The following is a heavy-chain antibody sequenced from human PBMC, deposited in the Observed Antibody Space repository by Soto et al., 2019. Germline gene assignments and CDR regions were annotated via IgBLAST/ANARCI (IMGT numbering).Heavy chain of an antibody. CDR3: ARDGSSGVWYY. D-gene: IGHD2-8*02. V-gene: IGHV1-46*03. J-gene: IGHJ4*02. CDR2: INTSGGST. CDR1: GYTFTSYY. Sequence: QVQLVQSGAEVKKPGASVKVSCKASGYTFTSYYMHWVRQAPGQGLEWMGIINTSGGSTSYAQKCQGRVTMTRDTATSTVYMELSSLRSEDTAVYYCARDGSSGVWYYWGQGPLVTVSS.